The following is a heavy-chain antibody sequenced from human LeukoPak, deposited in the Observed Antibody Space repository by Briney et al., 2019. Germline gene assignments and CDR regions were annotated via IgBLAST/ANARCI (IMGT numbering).Heavy chain of an antibody. CDR3: ARVRDGGGYVGY. V-gene: IGHV4-61*01. Sequence: SETLSLTCTVSGGSVSSGSYYWSWIRQPPGKGLEWIGYIYYSGSTNYNPSLKSRVTISVDTSKSQFSLKPSSVTAADTAVYYCARVRDGGGYVGYWGQGTLVTVPS. CDR1: GGSVSSGSYY. D-gene: IGHD5-24*01. J-gene: IGHJ4*02. CDR2: IYYSGST.